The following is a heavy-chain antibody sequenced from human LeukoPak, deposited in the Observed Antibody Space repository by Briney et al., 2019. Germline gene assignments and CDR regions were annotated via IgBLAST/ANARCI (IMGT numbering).Heavy chain of an antibody. V-gene: IGHV1-8*01. Sequence: ASVKVSCKASGYTFTSYDINWVRQATGQGLEWMGWMNPNSGNTGYAQKFQGRVTMTRNTSISTAYMELRSLRSDDTAVYYCARDRPDIVVVPAARYYYYGMDVWGQGTTVTVSS. CDR1: GYTFTSYD. D-gene: IGHD2-2*01. CDR3: ARDRPDIVVVPAARYYYYGMDV. CDR2: MNPNSGNT. J-gene: IGHJ6*02.